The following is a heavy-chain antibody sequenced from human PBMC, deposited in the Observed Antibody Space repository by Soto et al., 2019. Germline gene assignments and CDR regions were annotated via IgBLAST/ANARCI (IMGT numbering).Heavy chain of an antibody. V-gene: IGHV3-23*01. CDR2: FSGSGGST. CDR3: AKLRADFWSGYPD. J-gene: IGHJ4*02. Sequence: GGSLRLSCAASGFTFGSYAMSWVRQAPGKGLEWVSAFSGSGGSTYYADSVKGRFTISRDNSKNTLYLQMNSLRAEDTAVYYCAKLRADFWSGYPDWGQGTLVTVSS. CDR1: GFTFGSYA. D-gene: IGHD3-3*01.